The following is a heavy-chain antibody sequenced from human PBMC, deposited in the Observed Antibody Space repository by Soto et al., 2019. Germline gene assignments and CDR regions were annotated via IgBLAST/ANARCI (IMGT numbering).Heavy chain of an antibody. CDR3: ARQFYDSKAYSIAY. V-gene: IGHV4-39*01. Sequence: PSETLSLTCTVSGGSISSSSYYWGWIRQPPGKGLEWIGSIYYSGSTYYNPSLKSRVTISVDTSKNHFSLKLSSVTAADTAVYYCARQFYDSKAYSIAYWGQVTLAPVST. CDR2: IYYSGST. CDR1: GGSISSSSYY. D-gene: IGHD3-22*01. J-gene: IGHJ4*02.